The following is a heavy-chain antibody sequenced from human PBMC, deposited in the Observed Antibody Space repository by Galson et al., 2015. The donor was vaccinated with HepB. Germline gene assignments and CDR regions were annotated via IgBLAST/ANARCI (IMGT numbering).Heavy chain of an antibody. CDR3: AREGGVAVAGTNYFDY. J-gene: IGHJ4*02. CDR1: GLTFSDYY. D-gene: IGHD6-19*01. Sequence: SLRLSCAASGLTFSDYYMSWIRQAPGKGLEWVSYISSSISYTNYADSVKGRFTISRDNAKNSLYLQMNSLRAEDTAVYYCAREGGVAVAGTNYFDYWGQGTLVTVSS. CDR2: ISSSISYT. V-gene: IGHV3-11*06.